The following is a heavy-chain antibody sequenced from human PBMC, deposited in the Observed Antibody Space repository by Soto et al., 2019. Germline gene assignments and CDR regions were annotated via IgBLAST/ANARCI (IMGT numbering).Heavy chain of an antibody. CDR1: GFTFSSYW. D-gene: IGHD3-3*01. Sequence: GGSLRLSCAASGFTFSSYWMSWVRQAPGKGLEWVANIKQDGSEKYYVDSVKGRFTISRDNAKNSLYLQMNSLRAEDTAVYYCAREGRDFWSGYGDYYYYYMDVWGKGTTVTVSS. CDR2: IKQDGSEK. V-gene: IGHV3-7*01. J-gene: IGHJ6*03. CDR3: AREGRDFWSGYGDYYYYYMDV.